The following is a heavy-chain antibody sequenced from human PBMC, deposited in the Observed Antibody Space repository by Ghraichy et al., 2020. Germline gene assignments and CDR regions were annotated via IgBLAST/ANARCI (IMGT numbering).Heavy chain of an antibody. V-gene: IGHV3-48*04. Sequence: GGSLRLACAASGFAFSRHNINWVRQAPGKGLEWVSYISGSSSNTYYGDSVGGRFTISRDNAKNSLYLQMNSLRAEDTAVYYCARSLGELSLWSFDYWGQGTLVTVSS. CDR2: ISGSSSNT. CDR3: ARSLGELSLWSFDY. D-gene: IGHD3-16*01. CDR1: GFAFSRHN. J-gene: IGHJ4*02.